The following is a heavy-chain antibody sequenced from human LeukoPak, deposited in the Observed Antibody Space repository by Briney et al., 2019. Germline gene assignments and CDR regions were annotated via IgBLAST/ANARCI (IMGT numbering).Heavy chain of an antibody. V-gene: IGHV3-49*03. CDR2: IRSKSYGGTT. Sequence: QSGGSLRLSCTVSGFTVSSNSMSWFRQAPGKGLEWVGFIRSKSYGGTTEYAASAKGRFTISRDDSKSIAYLQMNSLKTEDTAVYYCTRGKGDQGWYWGQGTLVTVSS. J-gene: IGHJ4*02. D-gene: IGHD2-15*01. CDR3: TRGKGDQGWY. CDR1: GFTVSSNS.